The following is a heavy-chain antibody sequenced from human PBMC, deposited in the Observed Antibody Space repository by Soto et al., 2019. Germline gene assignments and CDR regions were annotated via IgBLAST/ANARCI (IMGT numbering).Heavy chain of an antibody. CDR2: ISYDGSNK. Sequence: GXSLRLSCAASGFTLSSYAMHWVRQAPVKGLEWVAVISYDGSNKYYADSVKGRFTISRDNSKNTLYLQMNSLRAEDTAVYYCASSSSGYYPFDYWGQGTLVTVSS. CDR3: ASSSSGYYPFDY. CDR1: GFTLSSYA. D-gene: IGHD3-22*01. J-gene: IGHJ4*02. V-gene: IGHV3-30-3*01.